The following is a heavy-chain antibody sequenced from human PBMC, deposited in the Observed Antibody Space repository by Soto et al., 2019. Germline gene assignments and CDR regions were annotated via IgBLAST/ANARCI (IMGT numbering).Heavy chain of an antibody. J-gene: IGHJ6*02. CDR1: GYTFNSYA. CDR3: ASAVYGSGSYYSSPYYGMDV. D-gene: IGHD3-10*01. V-gene: IGHV1-69*13. CDR2: IIPIFGTA. Sequence: SVKVSCKASGYTFNSYAISWVRQAPGQGLEWMGGIIPIFGTANYAQKFQGRVTITADESTSTAYMELSSLRSEDTAVYYCASAVYGSGSYYSSPYYGMDVWAQGTTVTVSS.